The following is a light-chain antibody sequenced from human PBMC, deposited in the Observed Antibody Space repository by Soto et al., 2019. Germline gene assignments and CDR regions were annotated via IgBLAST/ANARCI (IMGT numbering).Light chain of an antibody. V-gene: IGKV1-5*01. CDR2: DVS. CDR1: ESISSW. Sequence: MQITQVPSSLTAYIGDRVVITYRASESISSWLAWYQQKPGKAPKLLIYDVSSLESGVPSRFSGSESGTEFTLTISSLQPDDFATYYCQQYNSYPWTFGQGTKVDI. CDR3: QQYNSYPWT. J-gene: IGKJ1*01.